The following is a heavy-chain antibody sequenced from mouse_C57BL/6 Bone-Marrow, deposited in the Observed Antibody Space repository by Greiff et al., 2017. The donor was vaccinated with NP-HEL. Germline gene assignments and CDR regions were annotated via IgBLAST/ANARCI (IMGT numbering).Heavy chain of an antibody. CDR3: ASFYGDYGSWFAY. V-gene: IGHV1-64*01. CDR2: IHPNSGST. J-gene: IGHJ3*01. D-gene: IGHD2-13*01. CDR1: GYTFTSYW. Sequence: QVQLQQPGAELVKPGASVKLSCKASGYTFTSYWMHWVKQRPGQGLEWIGMIHPNSGSTNYNEKFKSKATLTVDKSSSTAYMQLSSLTSEDSAVYYWASFYGDYGSWFAYWGQGTLVTVSA.